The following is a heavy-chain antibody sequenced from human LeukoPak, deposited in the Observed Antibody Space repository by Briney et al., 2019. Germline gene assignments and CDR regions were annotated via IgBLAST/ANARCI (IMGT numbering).Heavy chain of an antibody. CDR3: ARQGSYDYVWGSYRYTEEFDY. Sequence: SETLSLTCTVSGGSISSYYWSWIRQPPGKGLEWIGYIYYSGSTNYNPSLKSRVTISVDTSKNQFSLKLSSVTAADTAVYYCARQGSYDYVWGSYRYTEEFDYWGQGTLVTVSS. J-gene: IGHJ4*02. CDR2: IYYSGST. V-gene: IGHV4-59*08. CDR1: GGSISSYY. D-gene: IGHD3-16*02.